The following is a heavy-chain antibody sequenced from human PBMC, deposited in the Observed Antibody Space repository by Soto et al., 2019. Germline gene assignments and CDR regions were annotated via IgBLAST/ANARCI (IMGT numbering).Heavy chain of an antibody. CDR3: ARYYGDYVGNWFDP. CDR2: IYNTGST. J-gene: IGHJ5*02. CDR1: GGSISSGNYF. Sequence: QVQLQESGPGLVKPSQTLSLTCTVSGGSISSGNYFWRWIRQPPGKALEWIGYIYNTGSTYYNPSLKTRATISLDTSKNQFSLNLNSVTAADTAVYYGARYYGDYVGNWFDPWGRGTMVTVSP. D-gene: IGHD4-17*01. V-gene: IGHV4-30-4*01.